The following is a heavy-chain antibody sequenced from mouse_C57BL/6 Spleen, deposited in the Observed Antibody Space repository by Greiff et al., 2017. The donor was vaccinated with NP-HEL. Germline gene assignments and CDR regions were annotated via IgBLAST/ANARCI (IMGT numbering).Heavy chain of an antibody. D-gene: IGHD1-1*01. CDR3: ARRVVATNWYFDV. Sequence: VQLQQSGAELVRPGTSVKMSCKASGYTFTNYWIGWAKQRPGHGLEWIGDIYPGGGYTNYNEKFKGKATLTADKSSSTAYMQFSSLTSEDSAIYYCARRVVATNWYFDVWGTGTTVTVSS. J-gene: IGHJ1*03. V-gene: IGHV1-63*01. CDR2: IYPGGGYT. CDR1: GYTFTNYW.